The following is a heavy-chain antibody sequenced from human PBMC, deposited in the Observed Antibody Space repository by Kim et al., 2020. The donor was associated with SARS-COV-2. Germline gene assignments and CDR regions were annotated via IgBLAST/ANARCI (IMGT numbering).Heavy chain of an antibody. D-gene: IGHD3-22*01. J-gene: IGHJ4*02. V-gene: IGHV4-38-2*02. CDR2: IYHSGST. CDR1: GYSISSGYY. Sequence: SETLSLTCTVSGYSISSGYYWGWIRQPPGKGLEWIGSIYHSGSTYYNPSLKSRVTISVDTSKNQFSLKLSSVTAADTAVYYCAMGYYDSSGYRDYWGQGTLVTVSS. CDR3: AMGYYDSSGYRDY.